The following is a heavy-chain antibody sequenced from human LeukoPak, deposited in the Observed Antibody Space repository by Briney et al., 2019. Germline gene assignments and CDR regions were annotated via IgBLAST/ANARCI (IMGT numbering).Heavy chain of an antibody. CDR2: IDTNTGNP. J-gene: IGHJ4*02. Sequence: ASVKVSCKTSGYAFSRHAVNWVRQAPGQGLGSMGWIDTNTGNPTYAQGFIGQFVFSLDTSVSTAYLQISSPKAEDTAVYYCARGGSDGHLDYWGQGTLVTVSS. D-gene: IGHD2-8*01. CDR3: ARGGSDGHLDY. CDR1: GYAFSRHA. V-gene: IGHV7-4-1*02.